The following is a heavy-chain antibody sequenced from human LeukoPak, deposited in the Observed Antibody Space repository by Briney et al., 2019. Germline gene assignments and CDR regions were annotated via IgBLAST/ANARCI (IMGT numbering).Heavy chain of an antibody. CDR3: VRFQTGGAFDI. CDR1: GLTAGDYY. D-gene: IGHD1-1*01. V-gene: IGHV3-72*01. Sequence: PGGSLSLSCAASGLTAGDYYMDWVRQTPGKGLEWVGRSRNKGNSYSTDFAATVKGRFTISRDESKNSLFLQMNGLKIEDTAVYYCVRFQTGGAFDIWGQGTMVTVST. CDR2: SRNKGNSYST. J-gene: IGHJ3*02.